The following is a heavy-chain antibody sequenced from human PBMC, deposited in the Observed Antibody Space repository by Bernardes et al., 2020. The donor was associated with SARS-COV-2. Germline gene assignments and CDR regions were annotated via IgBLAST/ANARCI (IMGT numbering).Heavy chain of an antibody. CDR2: ISWNSGSI. CDR3: AKDRSDSSGYYDFGMDV. Sequence: GGSLRLSCAASGFTFDDYAMHWVRQAPGKGLEWVSGISWNSGSIGYADSVKGRFTISRDNAKNSLYLQMNSLRAEDTALYYCAKDRSDSSGYYDFGMDVWGQGTTVTVSS. D-gene: IGHD3-22*01. CDR1: GFTFDDYA. J-gene: IGHJ6*02. V-gene: IGHV3-9*01.